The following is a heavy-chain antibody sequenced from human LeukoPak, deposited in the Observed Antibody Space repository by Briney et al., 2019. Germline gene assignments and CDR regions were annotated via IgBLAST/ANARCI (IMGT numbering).Heavy chain of an antibody. CDR2: INAGNGNT. Sequence: ASVKVSCKASGYTFTSYAMHWVRQAPGQRLEWMGWINAGNGNTKYSQKFQGRVTITRDTSASTAYMELSSLRSEDTAVYYCARNADTAMDPSSLYYYYYGMDVWGQGTTVTVSS. V-gene: IGHV1-3*01. CDR1: GYTFTSYA. D-gene: IGHD5-18*01. CDR3: ARNADTAMDPSSLYYYYYGMDV. J-gene: IGHJ6*02.